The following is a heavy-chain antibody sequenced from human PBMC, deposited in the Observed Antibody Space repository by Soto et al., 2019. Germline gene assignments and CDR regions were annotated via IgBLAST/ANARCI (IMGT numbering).Heavy chain of an antibody. CDR3: ARDLDSNYAHTPLLFDY. CDR2: ISSSSSYI. CDR1: GFTFSSYS. Sequence: GGSLRLSCAASGFTFSSYSMNWVRQAPGKGLEWVSSISSSSSYIYYADSVKGRFTISRDNAKNSLYLQMNSLRAEDTAVYYCARDLDSNYAHTPLLFDYWGQGTLVTVSS. J-gene: IGHJ4*02. D-gene: IGHD4-4*01. V-gene: IGHV3-21*06.